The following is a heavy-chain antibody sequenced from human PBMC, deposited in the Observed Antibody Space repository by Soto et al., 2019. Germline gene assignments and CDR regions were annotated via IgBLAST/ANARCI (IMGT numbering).Heavy chain of an antibody. CDR3: TRDRPGANFQY. V-gene: IGHV1-2*02. D-gene: IGHD3-10*01. Sequence: QVQLVQSGAEVREPGASVKVSCKPSGATFSGNFFHWVRQAPGQGLEWMGWINPDNGDTNYAQKFQDRVTMTRDTSISTAYMDLSRLRSDDTAVYFCTRDRPGANFQYWGQGTLVTVSS. J-gene: IGHJ4*02. CDR2: INPDNGDT. CDR1: GATFSGNF.